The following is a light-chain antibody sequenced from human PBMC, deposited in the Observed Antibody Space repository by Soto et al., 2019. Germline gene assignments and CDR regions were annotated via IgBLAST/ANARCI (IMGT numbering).Light chain of an antibody. V-gene: IGKV2-30*02. J-gene: IGKJ5*01. CDR2: KVS. CDR3: MQGTHWPIT. Sequence: DVVMTQTPLSSPVTLGQPASISCRSSQSLVHSDGIAYFSWFQQRPGRSPRRLIYKVSNRDSGVPARFSGGGSGTDFALKISRVEAEDVGVYYCMQGTHWPITFGQGTRLEIK. CDR1: QSLVHSDGIAY.